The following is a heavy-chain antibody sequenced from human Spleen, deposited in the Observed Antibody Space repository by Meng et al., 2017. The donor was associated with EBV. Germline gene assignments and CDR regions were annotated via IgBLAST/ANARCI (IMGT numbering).Heavy chain of an antibody. V-gene: IGHV4-34*01. CDR2: IDHRGST. D-gene: IGHD3-16*01. Sequence: QVRLPQGGAGLLKASDTLFLTCAVYGGSFSEYYWSWIRQPPGKGLEWIREIDHRGSTNYNPSLMSRVTISLDTSRNHFSLELTSVTDADTAVYYCARGDDYRYAYWGQGTLVTVSS. CDR3: ARGDDYRYAY. J-gene: IGHJ4*02. CDR1: GGSFSEYY.